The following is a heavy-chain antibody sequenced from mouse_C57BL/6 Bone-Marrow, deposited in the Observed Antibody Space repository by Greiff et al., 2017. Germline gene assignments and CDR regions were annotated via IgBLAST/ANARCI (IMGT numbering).Heavy chain of an antibody. CDR2: IWSGGST. CDR3: AKNWGYDGYYLVAY. J-gene: IGHJ3*01. V-gene: IGHV2-4*01. CDR1: GFSLTSYG. D-gene: IGHD2-3*01. Sequence: QVQLKQSGPGLVQPSQRLSITCTVSGFSLTSYGVHWVRQPPGKGLEWLGVIWSGGSTDYNAAFISRLSISKDNYKSQVFFKMNRLQADDTAIYYCAKNWGYDGYYLVAYWGQGTLVTVSA.